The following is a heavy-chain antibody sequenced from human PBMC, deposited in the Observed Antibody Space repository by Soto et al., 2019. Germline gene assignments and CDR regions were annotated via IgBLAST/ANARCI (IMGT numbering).Heavy chain of an antibody. D-gene: IGHD2-15*01. J-gene: IGHJ3*02. Sequence: EVQLLESGGGLVQPGGSLRLSCAASGFTFSSYAMSWVRQAPGKGLEWVSAISGSGGSTYYADSVKGRFTISRDNSKSTLSLQMNSLRPEDTAVYYCARDRDEDGGTSDAFDMWGQGTMVTVSS. CDR3: ARDRDEDGGTSDAFDM. V-gene: IGHV3-23*01. CDR1: GFTFSSYA. CDR2: ISGSGGST.